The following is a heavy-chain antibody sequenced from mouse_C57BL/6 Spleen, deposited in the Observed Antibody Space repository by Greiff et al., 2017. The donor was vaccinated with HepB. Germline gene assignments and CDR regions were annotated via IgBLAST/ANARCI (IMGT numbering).Heavy chain of an antibody. J-gene: IGHJ4*01. Sequence: QVQLQQSGAELVKPGASVKISCKASGYAFSSYWMNWVKQRPGKGLEWIGQIYPGDGDTNYNGKFKGKATLTADKSSSTAYMQLSSLTSEDSAVYFCAREDYYGNSYAMDYWGQGTSVTVSS. V-gene: IGHV1-80*01. CDR3: AREDYYGNSYAMDY. CDR1: GYAFSSYW. CDR2: IYPGDGDT. D-gene: IGHD2-1*01.